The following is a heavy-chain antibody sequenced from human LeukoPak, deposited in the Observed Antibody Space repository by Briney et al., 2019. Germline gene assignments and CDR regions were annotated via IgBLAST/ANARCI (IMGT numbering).Heavy chain of an antibody. Sequence: SETLSLTCTVSGGSISSGGYYWSWIRQPPGKGLEWIGYIYHSGSTYYNPSLKSRVTISVDTSKNQFSLKLSSVTAADTAVYYCARRLLAVAGPHDAFDIWGQGTMVTVSS. D-gene: IGHD6-19*01. CDR2: IYHSGST. J-gene: IGHJ3*02. CDR1: GGSISSGGYY. CDR3: ARRLLAVAGPHDAFDI. V-gene: IGHV4-30-2*01.